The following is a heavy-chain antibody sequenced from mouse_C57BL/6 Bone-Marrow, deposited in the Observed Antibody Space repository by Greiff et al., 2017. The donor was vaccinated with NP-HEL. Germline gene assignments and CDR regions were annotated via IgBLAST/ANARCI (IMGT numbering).Heavy chain of an antibody. V-gene: IGHV1-50*01. CDR1: GYTFTSYW. CDR2: IDPSDSYP. D-gene: IGHD1-1*01. CDR3: ARPTVPYYYAMDY. J-gene: IGHJ4*01. Sequence: VQLQQPGAELVKPGASVKLSCKASGYTFTSYWMQWVKQRPGQGLEWIGEIDPSDSYPNYNQKFKGKATFTVDTSSSTAYMQLSSLTSEDSAVYYCARPTVPYYYAMDYWGQGTSVTVSS.